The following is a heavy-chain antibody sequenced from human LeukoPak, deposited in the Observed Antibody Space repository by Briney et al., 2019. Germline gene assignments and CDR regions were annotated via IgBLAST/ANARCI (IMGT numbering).Heavy chain of an antibody. Sequence: PSETLSLTCTVSGGSISSSTYYWSWIRQPPGKGLEWIGYIYYSGSTNYNPSLKSRVTISVDTSKNQFSLKLSSVTAADTAVYYCARSICGGDCSRFDYWGQGTLVTVSS. J-gene: IGHJ4*02. V-gene: IGHV4-61*01. CDR3: ARSICGGDCSRFDY. CDR2: IYYSGST. D-gene: IGHD2-21*01. CDR1: GGSISSSTYY.